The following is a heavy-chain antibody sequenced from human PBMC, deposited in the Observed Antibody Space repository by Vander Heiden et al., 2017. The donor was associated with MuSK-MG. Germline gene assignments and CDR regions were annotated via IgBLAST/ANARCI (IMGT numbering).Heavy chain of an antibody. Sequence: QVQLVHSGGGVVQPGRSLRLSCAASAFTFGSYAMHWVRQAPGKGLEWVAVISYDGSNKYYADSVKGRFTISRDNSKNTLYLQMNSLRAEDTAVYYCARDAPYGSGSYFDYWGQGTLVTVSS. CDR1: AFTFGSYA. V-gene: IGHV3-30*04. CDR3: ARDAPYGSGSYFDY. J-gene: IGHJ4*02. CDR2: ISYDGSNK. D-gene: IGHD3-10*01.